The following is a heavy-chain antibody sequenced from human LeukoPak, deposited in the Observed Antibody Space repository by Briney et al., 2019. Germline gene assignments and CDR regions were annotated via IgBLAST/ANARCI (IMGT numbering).Heavy chain of an antibody. CDR1: GFTLSSYG. D-gene: IGHD3-22*01. V-gene: IGHV3-30*02. CDR3: AKDDSSGFNWFDH. CDR2: IRYDGSNK. J-gene: IGHJ5*02. Sequence: PGEPLRLSCAASGFTLSSYGMHWVRQAPGKGLEWVAFIRYDGSNKYYAYSVKGRFTISRDNSKNTLYLQINSLRAEDTGVYYCAKDDSSGFNWFDHWGQGTLVTVSS.